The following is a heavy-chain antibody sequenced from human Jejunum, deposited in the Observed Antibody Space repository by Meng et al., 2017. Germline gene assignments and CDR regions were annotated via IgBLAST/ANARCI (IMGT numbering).Heavy chain of an antibody. CDR1: GGSISSDGYT. CDR3: ARMDSAFHYFDY. CDR2: IYHTGST. V-gene: IGHV4-30-2*01. Sequence: QPQLQESGSGLGKPSQTLFLTCAVSGGSISSDGYTWSWIRQPPGKGLEWIGYIYHTGSTYYNPSLKSRVTISVDRSKNQFSLNLSSVTAADTAVYYCARMDSAFHYFDYWGQGTLVTVSS. D-gene: IGHD1-26*01. J-gene: IGHJ4*02.